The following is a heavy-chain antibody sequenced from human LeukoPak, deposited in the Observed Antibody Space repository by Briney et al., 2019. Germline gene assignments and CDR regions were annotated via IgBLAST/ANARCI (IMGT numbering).Heavy chain of an antibody. D-gene: IGHD3-10*01. CDR1: GASISSYY. J-gene: IGHJ5*02. CDR2: FYYSGST. CDR3: ARVGSKYYYQGWFDP. Sequence: SETLSLTCTVSGASISSYYWSWIRQPPGKGLEWIGYFYYSGSTNYNPSLKSRVTISVDTSKNQFSLKLSSVTAADTAVYYCARVGSKYYYQGWFDPWGQGTLVTVSS. V-gene: IGHV4-59*12.